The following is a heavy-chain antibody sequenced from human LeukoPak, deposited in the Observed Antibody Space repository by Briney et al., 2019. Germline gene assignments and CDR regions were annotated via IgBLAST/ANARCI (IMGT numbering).Heavy chain of an antibody. D-gene: IGHD5-18*01. CDR2: IIPIFGTA. V-gene: IGHV1-69*13. Sequence: ASVKVSCKASGGTFGSYAISWVRQAPGQGLEWMGGIIPIFGTANYAQKFQGRVTITADDSTGTAYMELTSLRSADTAVYYCARSQGYSYGSSYWGQGTLVTVSS. J-gene: IGHJ4*02. CDR3: ARSQGYSYGSSY. CDR1: GGTFGSYA.